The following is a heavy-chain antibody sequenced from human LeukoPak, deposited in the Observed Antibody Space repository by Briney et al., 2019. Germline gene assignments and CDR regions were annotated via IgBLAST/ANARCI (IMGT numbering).Heavy chain of an antibody. J-gene: IGHJ4*02. CDR1: GYTFTGYY. D-gene: IGHD3-22*01. CDR3: AREKSYYDSSGYYGY. V-gene: IGHV1-2*02. Sequence: ASVKVSCKASGYTFTGYYIHWVRQAPGQGLEWMGWINPNSGGTNYAQKFQGRVIMTRDTSISTAYMELRSLRSDDTAVYYCAREKSYYDSSGYYGYWGQGTLVTVSS. CDR2: INPNSGGT.